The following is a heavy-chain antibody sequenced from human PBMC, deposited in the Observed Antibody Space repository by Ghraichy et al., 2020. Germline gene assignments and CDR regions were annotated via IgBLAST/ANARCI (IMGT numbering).Heavy chain of an antibody. J-gene: IGHJ6*02. V-gene: IGHV3-23*01. CDR2: IGSDAGT. CDR1: GFTFSTNA. Sequence: GESLNISCAASGFTFSTNAMSWVRQAPGKGLEWVSGIGSDAGTHYADSVKGRFTISRDNSKNTLHLQMNSLRAEDTAVYYCAKDLDFWSAMDVWGQGTTVTVSS. D-gene: IGHD3-3*01. CDR3: AKDLDFWSAMDV.